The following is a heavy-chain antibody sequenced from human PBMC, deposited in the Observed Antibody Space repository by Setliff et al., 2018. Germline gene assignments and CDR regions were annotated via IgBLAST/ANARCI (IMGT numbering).Heavy chain of an antibody. CDR1: GGSISTYY. CDR3: ARPPRGGRWYFDL. V-gene: IGHV4-59*08. CDR2: IYYSGST. Sequence: SETLSLTCTVSGGSISTYYWSWIRQPPGKGLEWIGYIYYSGSTNYNPSLKSRVTISVDTSKNQFSLKLSSETAADTAVYYCARPPRGGRWYFDLRGRGTLVTVSS. D-gene: IGHD3-16*01. J-gene: IGHJ2*01.